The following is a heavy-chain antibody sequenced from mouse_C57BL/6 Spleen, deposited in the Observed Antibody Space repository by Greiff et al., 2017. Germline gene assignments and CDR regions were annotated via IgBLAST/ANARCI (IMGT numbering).Heavy chain of an antibody. Sequence: VQLQQSGAELVMPGASVKLSCKASGYTFTSYWMHWVKQRPGQGLEWIGEIDPSDSYTNYNQKFKGKSTLTVDKSSSTAYMQLSSLTSEDSAVYYCASTGPWFAYWGQGTLVTVSA. CDR2: IDPSDSYT. V-gene: IGHV1-69*01. CDR1: GYTFTSYW. J-gene: IGHJ3*01. CDR3: ASTGPWFAY. D-gene: IGHD4-1*02.